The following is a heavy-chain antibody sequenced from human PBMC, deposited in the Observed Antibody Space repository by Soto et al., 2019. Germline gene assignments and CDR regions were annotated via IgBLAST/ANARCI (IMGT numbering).Heavy chain of an antibody. CDR1: GGSISSYY. Sequence: SETLSLTCTVSGGSISSYYWSWIRQPPGKGLEWIGYIYYSGSTNYNPSLKSRVTISVDTSKNQFSLKLSSVTAADTAVYYCARAGPGFSTATAHPIDHWGQGTLVTVSS. J-gene: IGHJ4*02. CDR3: ARAGPGFSTATAHPIDH. CDR2: IYYSGST. D-gene: IGHD5-18*01. V-gene: IGHV4-59*01.